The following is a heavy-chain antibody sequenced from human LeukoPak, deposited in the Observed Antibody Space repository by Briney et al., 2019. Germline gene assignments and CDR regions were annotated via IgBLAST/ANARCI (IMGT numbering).Heavy chain of an antibody. CDR2: INTDGSST. D-gene: IGHD1-26*01. V-gene: IGHV3-74*01. CDR1: GFTFSSYW. J-gene: IGHJ4*02. CDR3: ARDLSGSYPFDY. Sequence: SGGSLRLSCAASGFTFSSYWMHWVRQAPGKGLVWVSCINTDGSSTAYADSVKGRFTISRDNAKNTLFLQMNSLRAEDTAVYYCARDLSGSYPFDYWGQGTLVTVSS.